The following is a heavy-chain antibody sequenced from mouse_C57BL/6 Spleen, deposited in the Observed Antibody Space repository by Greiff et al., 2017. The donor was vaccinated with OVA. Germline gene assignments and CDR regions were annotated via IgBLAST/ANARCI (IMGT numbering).Heavy chain of an antibody. Sequence: EVKLMESGGGLVKPGGSLKLSCAASGFTFSSYTMSWVRQTPEKRLEWVATISGGGGNTYYPDSVKGRFTISRDNAKNTLYLQMSSLRSEDTAVYYCARQGGGYFDVWGTGTTVTVSS. V-gene: IGHV5-9*04. D-gene: IGHD1-1*02. CDR3: ARQGGGYFDV. J-gene: IGHJ1*03. CDR1: GFTFSSYT. CDR2: ISGGGGNT.